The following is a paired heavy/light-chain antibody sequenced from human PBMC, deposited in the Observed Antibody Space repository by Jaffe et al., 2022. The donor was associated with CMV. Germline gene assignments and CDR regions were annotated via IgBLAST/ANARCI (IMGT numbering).Light chain of an antibody. CDR1: TGAVTSGYY. CDR2: STT. J-gene: IGLJ3*02. CDR3: LLYYDSGQPWV. V-gene: IGLV7-43*01. Sequence: QTVVTQEPSLTVSPGGTVTLTCASSTGAVTSGYYPNWFQQKPGQAPRPLIYSTTNRHSWTPARFSGSLLGGKAALTLSGVQPEDEADYYCLLYYDSGQPWVFGGGTKLTVL.
Heavy chain of an antibody. Sequence: EVQLVESGGGLVQPGRSLRLSCTTSGFNLGDYTTNWVRQAPGKGLEWVGFIRRKVHGGTTEYAASVRGRFSISTDDSKSIAYLQMNSLKTEDTALYYCTRDLEWNMDVWGKGTAVTVSS. CDR1: GFNLGDYT. CDR2: IRRKVHGGTT. J-gene: IGHJ6*03. D-gene: IGHD1-1*01. CDR3: TRDLEWNMDV. V-gene: IGHV3-49*04.